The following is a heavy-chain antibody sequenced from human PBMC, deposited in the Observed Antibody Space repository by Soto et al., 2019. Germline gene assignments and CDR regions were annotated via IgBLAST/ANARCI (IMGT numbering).Heavy chain of an antibody. CDR2: ISYDGSNK. Sequence: QVQLVESGGGVVQPGRSLRLSCAASGFTFSSYGMHWVRQAPGKGLEWVAVISYDGSNKYYADSVKGRFTISRDNSKNTLLRQMNSLRAEDTAVYYCAPWFGAFDYWGQGTLVTVSS. J-gene: IGHJ4*02. CDR1: GFTFSSYG. D-gene: IGHD3-10*01. CDR3: APWFGAFDY. V-gene: IGHV3-30*03.